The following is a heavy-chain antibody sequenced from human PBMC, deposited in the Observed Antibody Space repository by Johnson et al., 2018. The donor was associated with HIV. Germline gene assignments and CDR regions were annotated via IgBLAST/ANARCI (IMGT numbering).Heavy chain of an antibody. CDR1: GFTFSSYG. Sequence: QVQLVESGGGVVQPGGSLRLSCAASGFTFSSYGMHWVRQAPGKGLEWVAFIRYDGSNKYYADSVKGRFTISRDNSKNTLYLQMNSLSAEDTAVYYCARGMSSGPWAGGDAFDIWGQGTMVTVSS. V-gene: IGHV3-30*02. CDR2: IRYDGSNK. CDR3: ARGMSSGPWAGGDAFDI. J-gene: IGHJ3*02. D-gene: IGHD3-22*01.